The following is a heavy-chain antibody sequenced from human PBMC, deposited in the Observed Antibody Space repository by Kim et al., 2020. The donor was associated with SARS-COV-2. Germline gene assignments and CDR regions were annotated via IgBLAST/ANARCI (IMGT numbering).Heavy chain of an antibody. Sequence: GGSLRLSCAASGFTFRNYVMHWVRQAPGKGLEWVAVIWYDGSNKFYIDPVKGRFSISRDNSENTLYLQMNGLRAEDTAVYYCARDKGRTRINAFDIWGQG. D-gene: IGHD2-15*01. V-gene: IGHV3-33*01. CDR2: IWYDGSNK. CDR3: ARDKGRTRINAFDI. CDR1: GFTFRNYV. J-gene: IGHJ3*02.